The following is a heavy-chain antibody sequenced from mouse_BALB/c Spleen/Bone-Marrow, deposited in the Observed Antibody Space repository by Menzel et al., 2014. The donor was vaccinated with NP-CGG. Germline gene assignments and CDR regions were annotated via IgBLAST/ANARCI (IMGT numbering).Heavy chain of an antibody. CDR1: GYTFTSYW. J-gene: IGHJ2*01. CDR3: TIPTARACFDY. D-gene: IGHD3-2*01. CDR2: IDPSDSYT. V-gene: IGHV1S127*01. Sequence: VKLMESGADLVKPGASVKMSCKASGYTFTSYWMHWVEQRPGQGLEWIGVIDPSDSYTSYNQKFKGKATLTVDTSSSTAYMQLSSLTSEDSAVYYCTIPTARACFDYWGQGTTLTVSS.